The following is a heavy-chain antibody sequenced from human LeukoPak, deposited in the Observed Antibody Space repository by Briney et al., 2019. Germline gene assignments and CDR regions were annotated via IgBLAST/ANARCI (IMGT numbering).Heavy chain of an antibody. V-gene: IGHV4-59*01. D-gene: IGHD5-12*01. CDR3: ASISGYDPYYFDY. J-gene: IGHJ4*02. CDR2: IYYSGST. CDR1: GGSISSYY. Sequence: SETLSLTCTVSGGSISSYYWSWIRQPPGKGLEWIGYIYYSGSTNYNPSLKSRVTISVDTSKNQFSLKLSSVTAADTAVYYCASISGYDPYYFDYWGQGTLVTVSS.